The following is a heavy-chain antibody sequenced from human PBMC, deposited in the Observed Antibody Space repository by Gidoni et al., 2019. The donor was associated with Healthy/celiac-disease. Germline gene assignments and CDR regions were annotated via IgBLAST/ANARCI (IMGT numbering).Heavy chain of an antibody. CDR3: AKDRALEGSYCDY. CDR1: FSNYA. J-gene: IGHJ4*02. Sequence: FSNYAMSWVRQAPGKGLEWISGISNSGDSTYYAASVKGRFTISRDNFKNMQYLETNTLRADDTAIYYCAKDRALEGSYCDYWGQGTLVTVSS. CDR2: ISNSGDST. V-gene: IGHV3-23*01.